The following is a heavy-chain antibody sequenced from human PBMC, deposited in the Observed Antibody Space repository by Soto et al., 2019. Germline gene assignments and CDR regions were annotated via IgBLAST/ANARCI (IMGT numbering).Heavy chain of an antibody. CDR1: GFAVSTSC. J-gene: IGHJ6*02. V-gene: IGHV3-53*01. CDR3: ARDPPTTSDYALDV. D-gene: IGHD1-1*01. Sequence: PGGSLRLSCAASGFAVSTSCMMWVSQAPGKGLECISVTYTGGSTDYAASVKGRFIISRDDSRNTLYLQMNSLRAEDTAVYYCARDPPTTSDYALDVWGQGTTVTVSS. CDR2: TYTGGST.